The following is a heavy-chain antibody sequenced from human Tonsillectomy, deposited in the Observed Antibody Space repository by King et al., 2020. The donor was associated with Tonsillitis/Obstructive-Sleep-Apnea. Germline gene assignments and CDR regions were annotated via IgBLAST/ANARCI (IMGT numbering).Heavy chain of an antibody. CDR2: ISGDGGST. CDR1: GFTFDDYA. CDR3: AKGGHLGGGGLYFDL. Sequence: DVQLVESGGGVVQPGGSLRLSCAASGFTFDDYAMHWVRQAPGKGLEWVSLISGDGGSTYYADSVKGRFTISRDNSKNALYLQMNSLRTEDTALYYCAKGGHLGGGGLYFDLWGRGTLVTVSS. J-gene: IGHJ2*01. D-gene: IGHD3-16*01. V-gene: IGHV3-43*02.